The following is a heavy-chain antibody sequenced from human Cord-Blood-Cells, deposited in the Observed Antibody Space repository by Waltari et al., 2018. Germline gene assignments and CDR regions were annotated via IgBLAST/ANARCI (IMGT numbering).Heavy chain of an antibody. CDR3: ARGAGSSWYYYYGMDV. CDR1: GYTFTSYD. D-gene: IGHD6-13*01. V-gene: IGHV1-8*03. Sequence: QVQLVQSGAEVKKPGASVKVSCKASGYTFTSYDFNWVRQATGQVLEWMGWMNPNSGNTGYEQKFQVRVTITRNTAISTAYMELSSLRSDDTAVYYCARGAGSSWYYYYGMDVWGQGTTVTVSS. J-gene: IGHJ6*02. CDR2: MNPNSGNT.